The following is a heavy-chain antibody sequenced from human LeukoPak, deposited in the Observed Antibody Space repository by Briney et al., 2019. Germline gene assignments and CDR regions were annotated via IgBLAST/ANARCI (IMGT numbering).Heavy chain of an antibody. D-gene: IGHD3-16*01. CDR2: IWYDRSKE. CDR3: ARITGNHYEIDY. Sequence: PGRSLRLSCAASGFTLRSHGMHWVRQAPGKGLEWAAVIWYDRSKEYYADSVKGRFTVSRDNSKNTLYLQMNSLRADDTAVYYCARITGNHYEIDYWGQGTLVTVSS. CDR1: GFTLRSHG. J-gene: IGHJ4*02. V-gene: IGHV3-33*01.